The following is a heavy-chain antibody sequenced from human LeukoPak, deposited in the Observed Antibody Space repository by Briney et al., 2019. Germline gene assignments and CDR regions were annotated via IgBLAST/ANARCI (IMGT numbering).Heavy chain of an antibody. CDR1: GFTFSSYA. CDR2: ISSTGGST. Sequence: GGSLRLSCAASGFTFSSYAMSWVRQAPGKGLEWVPGISSTGGSTYYADSVKGRFTISRDNSKNTLYLHMNSLTAEDTAVYYCARGYSSLDPWGQGTLVTVSS. V-gene: IGHV3-23*01. D-gene: IGHD6-19*01. J-gene: IGHJ5*02. CDR3: ARGYSSLDP.